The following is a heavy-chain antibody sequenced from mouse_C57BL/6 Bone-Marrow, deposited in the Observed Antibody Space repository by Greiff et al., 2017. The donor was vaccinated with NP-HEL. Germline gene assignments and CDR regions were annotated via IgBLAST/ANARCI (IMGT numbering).Heavy chain of an antibody. CDR1: GFSLTSYG. J-gene: IGHJ4*01. V-gene: IGHV2-2*01. CDR2: IWSGGST. Sequence: QVQLKESGPGLVQPSQSLSITCTVSGFSLTSYGVHWVRQSPGKGLEWLGVIWSGGSTDYNAAFISRLSISKDNSKSQVFFKMNSLQADDTAIYYCARWGYGKGYYAMDYWGQGTSVTVSS. CDR3: ARWGYGKGYYAMDY. D-gene: IGHD1-1*01.